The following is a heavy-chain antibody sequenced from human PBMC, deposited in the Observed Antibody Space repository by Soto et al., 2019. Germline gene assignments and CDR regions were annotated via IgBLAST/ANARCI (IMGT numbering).Heavy chain of an antibody. CDR3: ASSSPFHY. J-gene: IGHJ4*02. D-gene: IGHD6-6*01. V-gene: IGHV4-39*01. Sequence: SETLSLTCSVSSAYLISSTYYWSWIRQPPGRGPEWIGSIYYSGNTYYKPSLKSRVSISIDTSRNQFSLKLTSVTAADTGVYYCASSSPFHYWGPGILVTVSS. CDR2: IYYSGNT. CDR1: SAYLISSTYY.